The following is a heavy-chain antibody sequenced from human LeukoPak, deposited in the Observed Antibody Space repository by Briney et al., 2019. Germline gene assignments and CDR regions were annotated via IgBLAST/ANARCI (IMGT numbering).Heavy chain of an antibody. CDR2: ISYDGSNK. CDR1: GFTFSSYA. J-gene: IGHJ4*02. Sequence: GRSLRLSCAASGFTFSSYAMHWVRQAPGKGLEWVAVISYDGSNKYYADSVKGRFTISRDNSKNTLYLQMNSLRAEDTAVYYAHLYYDSSGYYYTDYWGQGTLVTVSS. V-gene: IGHV3-30*04. CDR3: HLYYDSSGYYYTDY. D-gene: IGHD3-22*01.